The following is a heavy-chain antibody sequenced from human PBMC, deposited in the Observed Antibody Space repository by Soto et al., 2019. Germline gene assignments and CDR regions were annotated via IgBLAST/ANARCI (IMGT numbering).Heavy chain of an antibody. CDR2: IYYSGST. CDR1: GGSISSSSYY. J-gene: IGHJ4*02. D-gene: IGHD6-13*01. Sequence: QLQLQESGPGLVKPSETLSLTCTVSGGSISSSSYYWGWIRQPPGKGLEWIGSIYYSGSTYYNPSLKSRVTISVDTSKNQFSLKLSSVTAADTAVYYCARHKYSSSWYDYWGQGTLVTVSS. CDR3: ARHKYSSSWYDY. V-gene: IGHV4-39*01.